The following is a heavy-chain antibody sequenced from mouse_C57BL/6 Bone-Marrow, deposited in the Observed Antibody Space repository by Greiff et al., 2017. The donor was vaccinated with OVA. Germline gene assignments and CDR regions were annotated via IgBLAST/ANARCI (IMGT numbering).Heavy chain of an antibody. CDR2: IDPENGDT. J-gene: IGHJ2*01. V-gene: IGHV14-4*01. CDR3: TTYRY. Sequence: VQLKESGAELVRPGASVKLSCTASGFNFNDDYMHWVKERPEQGLEWIGWIDPENGDTENATKIQGKATITADTSSKTVYLHLSSLTSEDTAVYYYTTYRYWGRGTALTVSA. CDR1: GFNFNDDY.